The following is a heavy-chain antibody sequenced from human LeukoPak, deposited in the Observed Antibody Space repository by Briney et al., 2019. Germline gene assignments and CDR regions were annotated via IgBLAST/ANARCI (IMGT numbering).Heavy chain of an antibody. Sequence: SETLSLTCTVSGGSISSYYWSWIRQPPGKGLEWIGYIYYSGSTNHNPSLKSRVTISVDTSKNQFSLKLSSVTAADTAVYYCARLGDTVAPGFDPWGQGTLVTVSS. CDR1: GGSISSYY. D-gene: IGHD4-23*01. CDR2: IYYSGST. V-gene: IGHV4-59*01. CDR3: ARLGDTVAPGFDP. J-gene: IGHJ5*02.